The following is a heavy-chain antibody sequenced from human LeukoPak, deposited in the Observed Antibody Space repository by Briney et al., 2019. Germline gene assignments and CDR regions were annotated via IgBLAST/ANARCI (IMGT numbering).Heavy chain of an antibody. CDR1: GFSFTTYW. D-gene: IGHD3-10*01. V-gene: IGHV5-51*01. CDR2: IYPGDSET. J-gene: IGHJ4*02. CDR3: ARTYYYGSGSYYNPYY. Sequence: GESLKISCKGSGFSFTTYWIGWMRPMPGKGLEWMGIIYPGDSETRYSPSFQGQVTISADKSISTAYLQWSSLKASDTAIYYCARTYYYGSGSYYNPYYWGQGTLVTVSS.